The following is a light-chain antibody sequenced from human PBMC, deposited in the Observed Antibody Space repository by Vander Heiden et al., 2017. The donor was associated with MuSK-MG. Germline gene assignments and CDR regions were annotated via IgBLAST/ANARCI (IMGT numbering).Light chain of an antibody. V-gene: IGKV3-11*01. J-gene: IGKJ2*01. CDR1: QSVSSS. CDR3: QRRSNWPYT. Sequence: EIVLTQSPATLSLSPGERATLSCRASQSVSSSLAWYQQKPGQAPRLLIYDASNRATGLQARFSGSGSATDFTLTIISLEPEDFAVYYCQRRSNWPYTFGQGTKLEIK. CDR2: DAS.